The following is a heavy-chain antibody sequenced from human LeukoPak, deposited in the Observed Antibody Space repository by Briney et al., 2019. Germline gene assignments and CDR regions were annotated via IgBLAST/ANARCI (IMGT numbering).Heavy chain of an antibody. V-gene: IGHV4-39*07. CDR3: ARAHFRYCSGGSCEYFDY. CDR1: GGSISSSSYY. Sequence: SETLSLTCTVSGGSISSSSYYWGWIRQPPGKGLEWIGEINHSGSTNYNPSLKSRVTISVDTSKNQFSLKLSSVTAADTAVYYCARAHFRYCSGGSCEYFDYWGQGALVTVSS. D-gene: IGHD2-15*01. CDR2: INHSGST. J-gene: IGHJ4*02.